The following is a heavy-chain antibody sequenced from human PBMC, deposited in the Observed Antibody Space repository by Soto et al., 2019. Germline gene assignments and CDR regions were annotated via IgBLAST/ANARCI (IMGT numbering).Heavy chain of an antibody. J-gene: IGHJ4*02. D-gene: IGHD3-3*01. V-gene: IGHV4-39*02. CDR1: GGSIGRGGGH. Sequence: XXTLSVRNSVCGGSIGRGGGHWGFIRQPPGKGLDVIATVPYSGNTHYNPSLRSRVTIFVDTSKSHFSLRLSSVTAEDTAVYYCARADGFGVVTPFMDSWGQGILVTVSS. CDR3: ARADGFGVVTPFMDS. CDR2: VPYSGNT.